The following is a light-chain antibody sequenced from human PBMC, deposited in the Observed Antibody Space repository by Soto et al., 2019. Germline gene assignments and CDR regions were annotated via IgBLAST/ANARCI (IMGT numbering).Light chain of an antibody. Sequence: DIVLTQSPGTLSLSPGKRATLSCRASQSVSISSLAWYQQKPGQAPRLLIYSASSRATGIPDRFSGSGSGTDFTLTISSLEPEDFAVYYCQQYGSSSYTFGQGTNLEIK. J-gene: IGKJ2*01. CDR3: QQYGSSSYT. V-gene: IGKV3-20*01. CDR2: SAS. CDR1: QSVSISS.